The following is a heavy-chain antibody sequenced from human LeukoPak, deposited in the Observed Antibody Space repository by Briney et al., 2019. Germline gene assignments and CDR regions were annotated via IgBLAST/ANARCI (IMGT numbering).Heavy chain of an antibody. V-gene: IGHV3-20*04. CDR3: ARKGLGGELGGFDY. Sequence: PGGSLRLSCAASGFTFSSYAMSWVRHAPGKGVEWVAGINWNGGITGYADSVKGRFTISRDNAKNSLYLQMNSLRVEDTALYYCARKGLGGELGGFDYWGQGTLVTVSS. J-gene: IGHJ4*02. CDR2: INWNGGIT. D-gene: IGHD1-26*01. CDR1: GFTFSSYA.